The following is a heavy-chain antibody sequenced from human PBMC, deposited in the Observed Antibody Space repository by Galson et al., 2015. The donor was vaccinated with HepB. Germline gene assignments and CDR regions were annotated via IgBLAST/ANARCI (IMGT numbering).Heavy chain of an antibody. CDR3: ARGRSKWELLRDYFDY. V-gene: IGHV1-2*02. CDR2: IFPNSGGT. D-gene: IGHD1-26*01. CDR1: KYTFSVYY. Sequence: SVTVSCKASKYTFSVYYIHWVRQAPGQGLEWMGWIFPNSGGTTYAQVFQGRVTLTSDTSINTAYMYLSSLTSDDTAVYYCARGRSKWELLRDYFDYWGQGTLVTVSS. J-gene: IGHJ4*02.